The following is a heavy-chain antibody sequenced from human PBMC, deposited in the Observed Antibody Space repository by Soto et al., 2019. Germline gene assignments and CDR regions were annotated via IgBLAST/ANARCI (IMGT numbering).Heavy chain of an antibody. CDR3: SGYYSYAFEI. CDR1: GFTFSDYY. D-gene: IGHD3-22*01. V-gene: IGHV3-11*01. J-gene: IGHJ3*02. Sequence: HGESLKISCAASGFTFSDYYMSWIRQAPGKGLEWVSYISSSGSTIYYADSVKGRFTISRDNAKNSLYLQMNSLRAEDTAVYYCSGYYSYAFEIWGQGTMVTV. CDR2: ISSSGSTI.